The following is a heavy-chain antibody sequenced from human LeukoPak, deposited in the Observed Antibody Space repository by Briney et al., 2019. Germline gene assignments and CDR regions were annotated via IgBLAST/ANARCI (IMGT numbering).Heavy chain of an antibody. CDR1: GGTFSSYA. D-gene: IGHD3-22*01. J-gene: IGHJ3*02. CDR3: ARELLNYYDSSGYPTGAFDI. V-gene: IGHV1-69*05. CDR2: IIPIFGTA. Sequence: SVKVSFKASGGTFSSYAISWVRQAPGQGLEWMGGIIPIFGTANHAQKFQGRVTITTDESTSTAYMELSSLRSEDTAVYYCARELLNYYDSSGYPTGAFDIWGQGTMVTVSS.